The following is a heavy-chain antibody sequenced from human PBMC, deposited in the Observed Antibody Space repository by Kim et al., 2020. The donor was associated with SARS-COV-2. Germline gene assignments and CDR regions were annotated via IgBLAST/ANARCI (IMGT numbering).Heavy chain of an antibody. Sequence: GGSLRLSCAASGFTFSSYAMSWVRQAPGKGLEWVSVIYSGGSSTYYADSVKGRFTISRDNSKNTLYLQMNSLRAEDTAVYYCHTGGQKRGYSFDYWGQGTLVTVSS. D-gene: IGHD3-16*01. CDR2: IYSGGSST. CDR3: HTGGQKRGYSFDY. J-gene: IGHJ4*02. CDR1: GFTFSSYA. V-gene: IGHV3-23*03.